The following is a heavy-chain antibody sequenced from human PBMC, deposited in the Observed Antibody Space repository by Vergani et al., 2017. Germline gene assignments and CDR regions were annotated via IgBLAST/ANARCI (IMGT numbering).Heavy chain of an antibody. D-gene: IGHD6-13*01. CDR1: GDSVSSNSAA. CDR2: TYYRSKWYN. CDR3: ARHAVAAAGPVDSGSSHWFDY. V-gene: IGHV6-1*01. J-gene: IGHJ4*02. Sequence: QVQLQQSGPGLVKPSQTLSLTCAISGDSVSSNSAAWNWIRQSPSRGLEWLGRTYYRSKWYNDYAVSVKSRITINPDTSKNQFSLKLSSVTAADTAVYYCARHAVAAAGPVDSGSSHWFDYWGQGTLVTVSS.